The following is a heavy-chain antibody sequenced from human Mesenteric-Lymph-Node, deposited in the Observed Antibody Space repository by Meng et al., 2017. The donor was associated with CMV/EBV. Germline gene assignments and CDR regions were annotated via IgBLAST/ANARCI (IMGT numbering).Heavy chain of an antibody. Sequence: ESLKISCAVYGGSFSGYYWSWIRQPPGKGLEWIGEINHSGSTNYNPSLKSRVTISVDTSKNQFSLKLSSVTAADTAVYYCARGPRFVPLDYWGQGTLVTVSS. CDR1: GGSFSGYY. V-gene: IGHV4-34*01. CDR3: ARGPRFVPLDY. J-gene: IGHJ4*02. CDR2: INHSGST. D-gene: IGHD3-10*01.